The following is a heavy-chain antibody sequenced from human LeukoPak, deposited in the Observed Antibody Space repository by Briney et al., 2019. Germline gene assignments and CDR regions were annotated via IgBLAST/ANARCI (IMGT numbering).Heavy chain of an antibody. D-gene: IGHD1-26*01. V-gene: IGHV3-30*18. CDR2: ISYDGSNK. J-gene: IGHJ4*02. CDR3: AKVSWSSGSYSGGY. Sequence: PGRSLRLSCAASGFTFSSYGMHWVRQAPGKGLEWVAVISYDGSNKYYADSVKGRFTISRDNSKNTLYLQMNSLRAEDTAVYYCAKVSWSSGSYSGGYWGQGTLVTVSS. CDR1: GFTFSSYG.